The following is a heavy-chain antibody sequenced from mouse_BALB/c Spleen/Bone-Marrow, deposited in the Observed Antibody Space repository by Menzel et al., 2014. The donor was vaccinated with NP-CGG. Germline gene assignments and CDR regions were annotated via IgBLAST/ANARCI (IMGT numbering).Heavy chain of an antibody. CDR3: TRGDFVLYFDV. CDR1: GYTFTSYW. Sequence: QVQLQQSGAELVKPGASVKMSCKASGYTFTSYWMHWVKQRPGQGLEWIGVIDPSDSYTSFNQKFKGKATLTVDPSSSTAYMKLSRLTSAASAVYYCTRGDFVLYFDVWGVG. CDR2: IDPSDSYT. J-gene: IGHJ1*01. V-gene: IGHV1S127*01.